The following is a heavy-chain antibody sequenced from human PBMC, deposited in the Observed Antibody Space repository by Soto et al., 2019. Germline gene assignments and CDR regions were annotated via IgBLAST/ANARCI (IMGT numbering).Heavy chain of an antibody. CDR1: CGSISTDHW. CDR2: MYHSGDI. J-gene: IGHJ4*02. Sequence: PXESLSVPGAVACGSISTDHWWSWVRQPPGKGLEWIGEMYHSGDINFNPSLKSRVTISVDKSKNQFSMQMASVTAADTALYYCTRASESSMLRGVVINWGRGTQVTVSS. V-gene: IGHV4-4*02. D-gene: IGHD3-10*01. CDR3: TRASESSMLRGVVIN.